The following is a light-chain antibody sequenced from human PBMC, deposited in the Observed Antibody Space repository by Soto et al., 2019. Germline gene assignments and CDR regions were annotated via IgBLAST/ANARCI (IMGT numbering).Light chain of an antibody. J-gene: IGKJ2*01. CDR3: MQATQYPPYT. CDR1: QSLLHSDGNTY. Sequence: DIVMTQTPLSSPVTLGQPASISCRSSQSLLHSDGNTYLSWLQQRPGQPPRLRIYKLSNRLSGVPDRFSGSGAGTDFTLKISRVEADDVGVYYCMQATQYPPYTFGQGTKLEI. CDR2: KLS. V-gene: IGKV2-24*01.